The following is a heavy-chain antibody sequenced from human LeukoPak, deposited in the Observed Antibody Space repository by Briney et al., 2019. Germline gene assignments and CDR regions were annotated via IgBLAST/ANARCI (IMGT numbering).Heavy chain of an antibody. Sequence: HPGGSLRLSCAVSGFSFTNFWMSWVRQAPGRGLEWVANIHPEGNEKYHVESVKGRFTISRDNTKNLLFLQINGLRVEDTAVYYCARGDAFSGDHWGQGTLVTVSS. CDR2: IHPEGNEK. CDR1: GFSFTNFW. J-gene: IGHJ4*02. V-gene: IGHV3-7*04. CDR3: ARGDAFSGDH.